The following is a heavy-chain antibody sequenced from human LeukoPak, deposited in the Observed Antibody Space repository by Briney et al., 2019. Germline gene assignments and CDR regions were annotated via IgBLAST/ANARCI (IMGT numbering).Heavy chain of an antibody. CDR3: ARGAGPCGGDCYSSDS. CDR1: GDSISSNY. V-gene: IGHV4-59*01. Sequence: SETLSLTCSVSGDSISSNYWSWIRQPPGKGLEWIGYMYNSGSTNYNPSLKSRVTISVDTSKNQFSLMLSSVTAADTAVYFCARGAGPCGGDCYSSDSWGQGTLVTVSS. J-gene: IGHJ4*02. CDR2: MYNSGST. D-gene: IGHD2-21*02.